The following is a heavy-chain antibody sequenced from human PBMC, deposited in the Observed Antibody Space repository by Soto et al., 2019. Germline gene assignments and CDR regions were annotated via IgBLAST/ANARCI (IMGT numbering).Heavy chain of an antibody. D-gene: IGHD3-10*01. J-gene: IGHJ4*02. Sequence: EVQLLESGGGLVQPGGPLRLSCAASGFIFRNYAMSWVRQAPGKGLEWVSAISGSGTNTYYADSVRGRFISSRDSSKNTLYLRMDSLRAEDTAVYYCAKEGDDYGSGTSFYFDYWGQGILVTVSS. CDR2: ISGSGTNT. CDR3: AKEGDDYGSGTSFYFDY. CDR1: GFIFRNYA. V-gene: IGHV3-23*01.